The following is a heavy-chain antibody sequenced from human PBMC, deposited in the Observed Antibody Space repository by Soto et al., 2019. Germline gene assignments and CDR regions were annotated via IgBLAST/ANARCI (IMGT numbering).Heavy chain of an antibody. J-gene: IGHJ4*02. CDR2: IYWDDSK. Sequence: QITLKESGPTLVRPTQTLTLTCAFSGFSLSTSGVGVGWIRQPPGKTLECLAVIYWDDSKHYSPSLGSRLTITKDTSKHNVVLTSTNINPKDTGTYCWSHKGKEDWPLDYWGQVTLGTVSS. V-gene: IGHV2-5*02. CDR3: SHKGKEDWPLDY. CDR1: GFSLSTSGVG. D-gene: IGHD3-9*01.